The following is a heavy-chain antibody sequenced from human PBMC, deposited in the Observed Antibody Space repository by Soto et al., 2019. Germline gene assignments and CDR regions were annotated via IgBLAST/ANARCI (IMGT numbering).Heavy chain of an antibody. Sequence: PGGSLRLSCAASGFSFSSYAMTWVRQAPGKGLEWVSGISDSGGSTDYADSVKGRFTISRDNSKNTLYLQMNSLRAEDTAVYYCAKSIYSSSWPYFDYWGQGTLVTVSS. CDR2: ISDSGGST. CDR1: GFSFSSYA. D-gene: IGHD6-13*01. V-gene: IGHV3-23*01. CDR3: AKSIYSSSWPYFDY. J-gene: IGHJ4*02.